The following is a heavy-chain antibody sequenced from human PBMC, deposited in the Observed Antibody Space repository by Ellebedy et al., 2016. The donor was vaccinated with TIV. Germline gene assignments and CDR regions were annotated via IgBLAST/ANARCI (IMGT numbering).Heavy chain of an antibody. V-gene: IGHV3-33*01. D-gene: IGHD2-15*01. CDR3: ARELGGSGGSDFDY. CDR1: EFTFSTYH. Sequence: PGGSLRLSCAASEFTFSTYHMHWVRQAPGKGLEWVAAIWYDGTAKFYAESVKGRFTIPRDNSQNTLYLEMNSLRADDTALYYCARELGGSGGSDFDYWGQGTLVTVSS. J-gene: IGHJ4*02. CDR2: IWYDGTAK.